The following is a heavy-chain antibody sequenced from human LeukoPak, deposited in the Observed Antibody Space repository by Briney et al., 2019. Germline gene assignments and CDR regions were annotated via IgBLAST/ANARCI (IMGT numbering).Heavy chain of an antibody. J-gene: IGHJ2*01. CDR1: GGYISSGGYY. V-gene: IGHV4-31*03. Sequence: SETLSLTCTVSGGYISSGGYYWSWIRQHPGKGLEWIGYIYYSGSTYYNPSLKSRVTISVDTSKNQFSLKLSSVTAADTAVYYCARVFTVTTDWYFDLWGRGTLVTVSS. CDR3: ARVFTVTTDWYFDL. CDR2: IYYSGST. D-gene: IGHD4-17*01.